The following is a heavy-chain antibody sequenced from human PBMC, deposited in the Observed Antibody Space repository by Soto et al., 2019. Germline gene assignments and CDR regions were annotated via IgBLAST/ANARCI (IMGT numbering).Heavy chain of an antibody. CDR1: GITYTTYA. J-gene: IGHJ5*02. D-gene: IGHD5-12*01. CDR3: ARAISGYVT. CDR2: INTGNGNT. V-gene: IGHV1-3*04. Sequence: QVQLVQSGAEVKKPGASVKVSCKASGITYTTYAIHWVRQAPGQGLEWMGWINTGNGNTRYSQRFQGRVTLTTDTSANTDYMDLSSLTSEDTAVYYCARAISGYVTWGQGTLITVSS.